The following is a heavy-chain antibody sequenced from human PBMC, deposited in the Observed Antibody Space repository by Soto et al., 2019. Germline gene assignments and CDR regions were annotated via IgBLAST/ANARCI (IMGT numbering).Heavy chain of an antibody. Sequence: ASVKVSCKVSGYTLTELSMHWVRQAPGKGLEWMGGFDPEDGKTIYAQKFQGRVTMTEDTSTDTAYMELGSLRSEDTAVYYCATPQTPVGTRRFGVVIQFDYWGQGTLVTVSS. CDR1: GYTLTELS. V-gene: IGHV1-24*01. J-gene: IGHJ4*02. D-gene: IGHD3-3*01. CDR3: ATPQTPVGTRRFGVVIQFDY. CDR2: FDPEDGKT.